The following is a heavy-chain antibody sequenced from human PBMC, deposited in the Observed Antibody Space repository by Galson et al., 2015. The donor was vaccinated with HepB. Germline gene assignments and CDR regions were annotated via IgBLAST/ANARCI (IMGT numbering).Heavy chain of an antibody. CDR3: ARGGLRYCSTTSCPLDY. CDR1: GFTFSSYG. D-gene: IGHD2-2*01. J-gene: IGHJ4*02. CDR2: IWYDGSNK. Sequence: SLRLSCAASGFTFSSYGMHWVRQAPGRGLEWVAVIWYDGSNKYYADSVKGRFTISRDNSKNTLYLQMNSLRAEDTAVYYSARGGLRYCSTTSCPLDYWGQGTLVTVSS. V-gene: IGHV3-33*08.